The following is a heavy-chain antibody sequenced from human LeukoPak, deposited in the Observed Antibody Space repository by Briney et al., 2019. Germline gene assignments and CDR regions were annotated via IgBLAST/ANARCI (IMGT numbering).Heavy chain of an antibody. CDR1: GFTFSDYG. CDR3: ARRDGDNDRGFEY. CDR2: IWYDGSIK. V-gene: IGHV3-33*01. D-gene: IGHD4-23*01. Sequence: GGSLRLSCAASGFTFSDYGMHWVRQAPGKGLEWVAVIWYDGSIKYYADSVKGRFTISRDNSKNTLYLQMNRLRDEDTAVYYCARRDGDNDRGFEYWGQGTLVTVSS. J-gene: IGHJ4*02.